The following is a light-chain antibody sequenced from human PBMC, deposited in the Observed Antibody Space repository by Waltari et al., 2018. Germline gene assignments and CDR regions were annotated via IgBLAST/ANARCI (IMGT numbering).Light chain of an antibody. J-gene: IGKJ5*01. V-gene: IGKV1-39*01. Sequence: DIQMTQYPSPLSAFVGDRVPITCRASQTIRTYLTWYQKKPGLAPKVLIYDASTLQSGVPARFSGSGSGTDFTLTIGSLQPEDFASYYCQQSYSPPFTFGQGTRLDIK. CDR1: QTIRTY. CDR3: QQSYSPPFT. CDR2: DAS.